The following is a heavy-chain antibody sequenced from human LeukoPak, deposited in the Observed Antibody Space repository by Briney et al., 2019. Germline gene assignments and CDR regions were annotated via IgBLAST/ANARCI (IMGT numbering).Heavy chain of an antibody. V-gene: IGHV4-34*01. CDR2: INHSGST. CDR3: ARGKARYCSSTSCPPGGWFDP. D-gene: IGHD2-2*01. Sequence: SETLSLTCAVYGGSFSGYYWSWIRQPPGKGLEWIGEINHSGSTNYNPSLESRVTISVDTSKNQFSLKLSSVTAADTAVYYCARGKARYCSSTSCPPGGWFDPWGQGTLVTVSS. J-gene: IGHJ5*02. CDR1: GGSFSGYY.